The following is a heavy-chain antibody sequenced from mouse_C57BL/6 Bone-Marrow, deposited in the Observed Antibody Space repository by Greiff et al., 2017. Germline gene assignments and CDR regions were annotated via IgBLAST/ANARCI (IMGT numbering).Heavy chain of an antibody. CDR1: GFTFSSYG. CDR2: ISSGGSYT. Sequence: DVHLVESGGDLVKPGGSLKLSCAASGFTFSSYGMSWVRQTPDKRLEWVATISSGGSYTYYPDSVKGRFTISRDNAKNTLYLQMSSLKSEDTAMYYCARHGVYWYFDYWGQGTTLTVSS. D-gene: IGHD2-1*01. J-gene: IGHJ2*01. CDR3: ARHGVYWYFDY. V-gene: IGHV5-6*01.